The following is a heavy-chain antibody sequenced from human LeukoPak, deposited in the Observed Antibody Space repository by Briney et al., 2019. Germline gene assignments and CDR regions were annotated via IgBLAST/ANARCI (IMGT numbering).Heavy chain of an antibody. CDR2: ISSSSSYI. J-gene: IGHJ4*02. CDR1: GFTFSSYS. Sequence: GGSLRLSCAASGFTFSSYSMNWVRQAPGKGLEWVSSISSSSSYIYYADSVKGRFTISRDNAKNPLYLQMNSLRAEDTAVYYCARDRRASGPSDHWGQGTLVTVSS. D-gene: IGHD3-10*01. CDR3: ARDRRASGPSDH. V-gene: IGHV3-21*01.